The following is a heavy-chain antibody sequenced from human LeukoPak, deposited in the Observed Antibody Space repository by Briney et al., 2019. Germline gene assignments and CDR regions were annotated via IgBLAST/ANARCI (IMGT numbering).Heavy chain of an antibody. Sequence: GASVKVSCKASGYTFTSYDINWVRQATGQGLEWMGWMNPNSGNTGYAQKFQGRVTITRNTSISTAYMELSSLRSEDTAVYYCARGGGDSSGYIKYYYYYYMDVWGKGTTVTVSS. CDR2: MNPNSGNT. CDR3: ARGGGDSSGYIKYYYYYYMDV. CDR1: GYTFTSYD. J-gene: IGHJ6*03. D-gene: IGHD3-22*01. V-gene: IGHV1-8*03.